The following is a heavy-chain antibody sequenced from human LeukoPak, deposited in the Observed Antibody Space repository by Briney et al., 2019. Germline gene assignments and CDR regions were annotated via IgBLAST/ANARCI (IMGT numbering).Heavy chain of an antibody. J-gene: IGHJ4*02. V-gene: IGHV4-39*07. CDR1: GGSVSGSNYY. Sequence: SETLSLTCSVSGGSVSGSNYYWAWIRQPPEKGLEWIGTIYYSGSTYYNVSLKSRVTISVDTSKNQFSLNLSSVTAADTAVYYCARWTDSGSYYRGIDYWGQGTLVTVSS. CDR2: IYYSGST. D-gene: IGHD1-26*01. CDR3: ARWTDSGSYYRGIDY.